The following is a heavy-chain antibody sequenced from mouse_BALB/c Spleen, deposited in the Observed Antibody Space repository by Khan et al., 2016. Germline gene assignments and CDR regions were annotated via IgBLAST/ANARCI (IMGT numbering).Heavy chain of an antibody. D-gene: IGHD1-1*01. V-gene: IGHV5-6-3*01. CDR3: ARDGIYSGYAMDY. Sequence: EVELVESGGGLVQPGGSLKLSCAASGFTFSSYGMSWVRQTPDKRLELVATINSNGGSTYYPDSVKGRFTISRDNAKNTLYLQMSSLKSEDTAMYYCARDGIYSGYAMDYWGQGTSVAVSP. CDR2: INSNGGST. CDR1: GFTFSSYG. J-gene: IGHJ4*01.